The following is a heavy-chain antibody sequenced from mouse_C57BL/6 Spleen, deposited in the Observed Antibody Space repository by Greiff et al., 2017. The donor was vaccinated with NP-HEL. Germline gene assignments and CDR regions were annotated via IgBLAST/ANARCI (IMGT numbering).Heavy chain of an antibody. CDR3: ARDGGLDYYGSSYWYFDV. CDR1: GYSITSGYY. D-gene: IGHD1-1*01. V-gene: IGHV3-6*01. J-gene: IGHJ1*03. CDR2: ISYDGSN. Sequence: DVKLQESGPGLVKPSQSLSLTCSVTGYSITSGYYWNWIRQFPGNKLEWMGYISYDGSNNYNPSLKNRISITRDTSKNQFFLKLNSVTTEDTATYYCARDGGLDYYGSSYWYFDVWGTGTTVTVSS.